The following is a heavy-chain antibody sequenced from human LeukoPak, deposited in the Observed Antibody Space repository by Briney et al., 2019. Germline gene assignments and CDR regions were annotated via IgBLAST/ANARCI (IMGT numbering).Heavy chain of an antibody. J-gene: IGHJ4*02. CDR1: GGTFSSYA. CDR2: IIPIFGTA. CDR3: ARGPTLFYYFDY. D-gene: IGHD2-21*01. V-gene: IGHV1-69*05. Sequence: GASVKVSCKASGGTFSSYAISWVRQAPGQGLEWMGGIIPIFGTASYAQKFQGRVTITTDESTSTAYMELSSLRSEDTAVYYCARGPTLFYYFDYWGQGTLVTVSS.